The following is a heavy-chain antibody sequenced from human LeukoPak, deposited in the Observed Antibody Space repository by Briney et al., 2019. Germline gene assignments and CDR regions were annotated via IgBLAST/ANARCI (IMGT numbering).Heavy chain of an antibody. CDR3: ARGVLITMVRGAPLYYFDY. CDR1: GGSISTYY. J-gene: IGHJ4*02. D-gene: IGHD3-10*01. V-gene: IGHV4-59*12. Sequence: SETLSLTCTVSGGSISTYYWSWIRQPPGKGLEWIGYIFNSGSTNYNFSLKSRVTISVDTSKNQFSLKLRSVTAADTAVYYCARGVLITMVRGAPLYYFDYWGQGTLVTVSS. CDR2: IFNSGST.